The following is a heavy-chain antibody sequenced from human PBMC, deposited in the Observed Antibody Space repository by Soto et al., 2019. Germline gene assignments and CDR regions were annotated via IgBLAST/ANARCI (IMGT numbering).Heavy chain of an antibody. CDR3: ARGAPITHTYYDFWSGYEKLYYYYYMDV. J-gene: IGHJ6*03. CDR2: ISAYNGDT. D-gene: IGHD3-3*01. Sequence: ASVKVSCKASGYTFTNYGITWVRQAPGQGLEWMGWISAYNGDTHYTQRLQGRVTMTTDTSTSTAYMELRSLRSDDTAVYYCARGAPITHTYYDFWSGYEKLYYYYYMDVWGKGTTVTVSS. CDR1: GYTFTNYG. V-gene: IGHV1-18*01.